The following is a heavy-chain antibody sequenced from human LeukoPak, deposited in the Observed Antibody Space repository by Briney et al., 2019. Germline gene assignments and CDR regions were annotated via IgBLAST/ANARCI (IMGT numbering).Heavy chain of an antibody. D-gene: IGHD4-17*01. CDR3: AKGLGDYDDFRLGF. J-gene: IGHJ4*02. CDR1: IFSFSTFG. V-gene: IGHV3-30*02. Sequence: GGSLRLSCAASIFSFSTFGFHWVRQAPGKGLEWVAFVPYDGSDKYYADSVKGRFTVSRDNSKNTLYLHMNSLRVEDTAVYYCAKGLGDYDDFRLGFWGQGTLVTVSS. CDR2: VPYDGSDK.